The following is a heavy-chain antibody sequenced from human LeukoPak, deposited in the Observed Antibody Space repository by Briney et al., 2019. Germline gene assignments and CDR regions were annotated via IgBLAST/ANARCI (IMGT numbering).Heavy chain of an antibody. CDR3: VRDEDYGIYVNFDF. D-gene: IGHD4-17*01. CDR1: GYTFTTYD. V-gene: IGHV1-18*01. CDR2: INTYRGNT. J-gene: IGHJ4*02. Sequence: ASVKVSCKASGYTFTTYDIMWVRQAPGQGLEWMGWINTYRGNTHYAQKFQDRVTMTTDTSTSTAYMDLRSLRPDDTAAYYCVRDEDYGIYVNFDFWGQGALVTVSS.